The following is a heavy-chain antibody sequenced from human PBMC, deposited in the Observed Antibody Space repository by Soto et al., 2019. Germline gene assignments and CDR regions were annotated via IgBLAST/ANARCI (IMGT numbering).Heavy chain of an antibody. CDR1: GGFVSSGSYY. D-gene: IGHD1-1*01. V-gene: IGHV4-34*01. CDR3: ARVERGTVTTVVDAFDI. Sequence: QVQLQQWGAGLLKPSETLSLTCAVYGGFVSSGSYYWSWIRQPPGKGLEWIGEMSHSGGTHFNPSLKSRVTISVDTSKNQFSLKIYSVTAADTALYYCARVERGTVTTVVDAFDIWGPGTMVTVSS. CDR2: MSHSGGT. J-gene: IGHJ3*02.